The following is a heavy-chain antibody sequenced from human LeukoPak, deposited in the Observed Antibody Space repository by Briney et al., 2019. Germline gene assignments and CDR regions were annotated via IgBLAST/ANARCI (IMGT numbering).Heavy chain of an antibody. J-gene: IGHJ3*02. CDR3: ARYNWNYHAFDI. Sequence: PSETLSLTCTVSGGSISSYYWSWIRQPPGKGLEWIGYIYYSGSTNYNPSLKSRVTISVDTSKNQFSLKLSSVTAADTAVYYCARYNWNYHAFDIWGQGTMVTVSS. CDR2: IYYSGST. CDR1: GGSISSYY. D-gene: IGHD1-7*01. V-gene: IGHV4-59*01.